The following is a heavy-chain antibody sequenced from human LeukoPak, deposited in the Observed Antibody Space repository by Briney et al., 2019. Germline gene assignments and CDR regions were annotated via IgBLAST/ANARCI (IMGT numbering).Heavy chain of an antibody. D-gene: IGHD4-23*01. Sequence: GGSLRLSCAASGFTFSGYGMNWVRQAPGKGLVWLSYISGGGTTIYYADSVKGRFTISRDNAKNSLFLQINSLRDEDTAVYYCARTRGSTVESMWFDPWGQGTLVTVSS. V-gene: IGHV3-48*02. CDR1: GFTFSGYG. J-gene: IGHJ5*02. CDR2: ISGGGTTI. CDR3: ARTRGSTVESMWFDP.